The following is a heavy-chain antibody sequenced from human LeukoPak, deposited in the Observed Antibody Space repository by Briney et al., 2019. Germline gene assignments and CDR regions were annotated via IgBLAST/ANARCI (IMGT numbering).Heavy chain of an antibody. CDR2: IYYSGST. Sequence: SETLSLTCTVPVDSIRRYYSSWIRHPPGKGLEGSGYIYYSGSTNYNTSLKSRVTTSVDTSNKQFSLKLNSVTAADAAVYYCARGDARGYGYGYFHFDYWGHGTLVTVSS. J-gene: IGHJ4*01. V-gene: IGHV4-59*01. D-gene: IGHD5-18*01. CDR1: VDSIRRYY. CDR3: ARGDARGYGYGYFHFDY.